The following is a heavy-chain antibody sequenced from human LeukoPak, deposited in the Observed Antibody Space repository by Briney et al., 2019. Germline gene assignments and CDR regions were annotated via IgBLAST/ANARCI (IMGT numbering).Heavy chain of an antibody. J-gene: IGHJ4*02. V-gene: IGHV4-59*08. CDR2: IYYSGST. D-gene: IGHD3-9*01. CDR3: ARHSDPYYDILAGYHSGLSVGD. CDR1: GGSISSYY. Sequence: SETLSLTCTVSGGSISSYYWSWIRQPPGKGLEWIGYIYYSGSTNYNPSLKSRVTISVDTSKNQFSLKLSSVTAADTAVYYCARHSDPYYDILAGYHSGLSVGDWGQGTLVTVSS.